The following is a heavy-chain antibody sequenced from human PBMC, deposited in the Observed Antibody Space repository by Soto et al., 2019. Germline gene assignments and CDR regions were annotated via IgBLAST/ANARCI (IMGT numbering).Heavy chain of an antibody. Sequence: EVQLVESGGGLVQPGGSLRLYCAASGFTFSSYSMHWVRQAPGKGLEWVSYISSSSSTIYYAYSVKGRFTISRDNAENSLYLKMNSLRTEDTAVYYCAREVWPLDYWGQGTLVTVSS. J-gene: IGHJ4*02. D-gene: IGHD3-16*01. V-gene: IGHV3-48*01. CDR1: GFTFSSYS. CDR2: ISSSSSTI. CDR3: AREVWPLDY.